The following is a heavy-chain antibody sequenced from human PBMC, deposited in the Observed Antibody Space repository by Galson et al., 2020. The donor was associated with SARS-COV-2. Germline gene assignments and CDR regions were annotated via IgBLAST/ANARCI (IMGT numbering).Heavy chain of an antibody. D-gene: IGHD7-27*01. J-gene: IGHJ4*02. CDR3: ARAHNWGFDY. Sequence: SGPTLVKPTETLTLTCTVSGFSLTNTRVGLSWIRQPPGKALEWLAHIFSNDVKSYNSSLRSRLTISRDTSKGQVVLTMTNVDPVDTATYYCARAHNWGFDYWGQGTLVTVAS. CDR2: IFSNDVK. V-gene: IGHV2-26*02. CDR1: GFSLTNTRVG.